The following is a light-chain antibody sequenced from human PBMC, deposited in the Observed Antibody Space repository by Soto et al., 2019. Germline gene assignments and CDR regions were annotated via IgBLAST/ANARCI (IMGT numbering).Light chain of an antibody. Sequence: EVVMTQSPATLSLSPGERATLSCRASQSVSSNLAWYQQKPGQSPSLLIFGASTRATGIPARFSGSGSGTEFTLTISSLQSEDLAVYSCQQYNNWPRSTFGQGTGLEIK. J-gene: IGKJ5*01. CDR2: GAS. CDR1: QSVSSN. CDR3: QQYNNWPRST. V-gene: IGKV3-15*01.